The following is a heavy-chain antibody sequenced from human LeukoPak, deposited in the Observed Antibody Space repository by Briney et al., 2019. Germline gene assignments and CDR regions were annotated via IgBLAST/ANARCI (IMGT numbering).Heavy chain of an antibody. CDR3: ARRGSSGFDY. CDR2: ISSSSITI. V-gene: IGHV3-48*01. J-gene: IGHJ4*02. D-gene: IGHD3-22*01. CDR1: GFTVSNYD. Sequence: GGSLRLSCSASGFTVSNYDMNWVRQAPGKGLEWLLYISSSSITIYYADSVKGRFTISRDNAKNSLYLQMNSLRAEDTAVYYCARRGSSGFDYWGQGTLVTVSS.